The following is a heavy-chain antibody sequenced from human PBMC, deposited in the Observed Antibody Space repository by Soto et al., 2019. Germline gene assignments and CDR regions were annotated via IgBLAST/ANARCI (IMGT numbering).Heavy chain of an antibody. J-gene: IGHJ5*02. CDR3: ARDSRNYYDSSGYLNWFDP. CDR1: GGTFSSYA. Sequence: SVKVSCKASGGTFSSYAISWVRQAPGQGLEWMGGIIPIFGTANYAQKFQGRVTITADESTSTAYMGLSSLRSEDTAVYYCARDSRNYYDSSGYLNWFDPWGQGTLVTVSS. V-gene: IGHV1-69*13. CDR2: IIPIFGTA. D-gene: IGHD3-22*01.